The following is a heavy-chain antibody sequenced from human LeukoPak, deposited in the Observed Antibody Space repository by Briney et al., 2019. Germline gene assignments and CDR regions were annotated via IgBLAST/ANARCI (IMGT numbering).Heavy chain of an antibody. CDR1: GYTFTSYD. V-gene: IGHV1-8*03. Sequence: ASVKVSCKASGYTFTSYDINWVRQATGQGLEWMGWMNPNSGNTGYAQKFQGRVTITRNTSISTAYMELSSLRSDDTAVYYCARDYDFWSGYQVDYWGQGTLVTVSS. J-gene: IGHJ4*02. CDR2: MNPNSGNT. CDR3: ARDYDFWSGYQVDY. D-gene: IGHD3-3*01.